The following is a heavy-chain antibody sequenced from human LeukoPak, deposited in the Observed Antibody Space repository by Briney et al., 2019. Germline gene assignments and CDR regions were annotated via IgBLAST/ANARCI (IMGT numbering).Heavy chain of an antibody. Sequence: GGSLRLSCAASGFTFSSYGMHWVRQAPGKGLEWVAVIWYDGSKKYYADSVKGRFFISRDDSKNTLYLQMNSLRADDTAFYYCVRASYYSDSSGYYPIDSWGQGTLVIVSS. CDR3: VRASYYSDSSGYYPIDS. J-gene: IGHJ4*02. V-gene: IGHV3-33*01. D-gene: IGHD3-22*01. CDR1: GFTFSSYG. CDR2: IWYDGSKK.